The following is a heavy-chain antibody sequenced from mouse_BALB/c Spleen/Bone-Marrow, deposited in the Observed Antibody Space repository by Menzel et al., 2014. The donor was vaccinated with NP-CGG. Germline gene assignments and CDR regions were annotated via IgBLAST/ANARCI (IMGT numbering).Heavy chain of an antibody. CDR3: ARSDGYYYAVDY. V-gene: IGHV1-14*01. CDR1: GYTFTTYV. D-gene: IGHD2-3*01. Sequence: EVQGVESGPELVKPGASVKVSCKASGYTFTTYVMQWVKQKPGQGLEWIGYINPYNDGTKYNEKFKGKATLTSDKSSSTAYMELSSLTSEDSAVYYCARSDGYYYAVDYWGQGTSVTVSS. CDR2: INPYNDGT. J-gene: IGHJ4*01.